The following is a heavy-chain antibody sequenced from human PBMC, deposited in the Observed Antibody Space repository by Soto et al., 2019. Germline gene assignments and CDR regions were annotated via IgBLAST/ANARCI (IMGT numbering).Heavy chain of an antibody. Sequence: QVQLVQSGAEVKKPGASVKDSCKASGYTFTSYGISWVRQAPGQGLEWMGWISTYNGNTKYAQKLQGRVTMTTDTSTSTAYMERRSLRTDDTAVFYCAREMLRGVGSEYWGQGILVTVSS. V-gene: IGHV1-18*01. J-gene: IGHJ4*02. CDR1: GYTFTSYG. CDR3: AREMLRGVGSEY. D-gene: IGHD3-10*01. CDR2: ISTYNGNT.